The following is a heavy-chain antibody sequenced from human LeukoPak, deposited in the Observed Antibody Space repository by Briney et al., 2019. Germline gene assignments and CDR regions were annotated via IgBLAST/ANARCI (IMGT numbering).Heavy chain of an antibody. V-gene: IGHV1-2*02. D-gene: IGHD3-10*01. Sequence: GASVKVSCKASGYTFTGYYMHWVRQAPGQGLEWMGWINPNSGGTNYAQKFQGRVTMTRDTSISTAYMELSRLRSDDTAVYYCARDYALLWFGELFYPGDYWGQGTLVTVSS. CDR1: GYTFTGYY. CDR3: ARDYALLWFGELFYPGDY. J-gene: IGHJ4*02. CDR2: INPNSGGT.